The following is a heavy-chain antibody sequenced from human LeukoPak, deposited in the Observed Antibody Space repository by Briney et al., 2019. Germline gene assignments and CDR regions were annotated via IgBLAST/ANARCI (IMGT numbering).Heavy chain of an antibody. CDR2: INHSGST. D-gene: IGHD3-10*01. J-gene: IGHJ4*02. Sequence: PSETLSLTCAVYGGSFSGYYWSWIRQPPGKGLEGIGEINHSGSTNYNPSLKSRVTISVDTSKNQFSLKLSSVTAADTAVYYCARGRGAKVDYWGQGTLVTVSS. CDR3: ARGRGAKVDY. CDR1: GGSFSGYY. V-gene: IGHV4-34*01.